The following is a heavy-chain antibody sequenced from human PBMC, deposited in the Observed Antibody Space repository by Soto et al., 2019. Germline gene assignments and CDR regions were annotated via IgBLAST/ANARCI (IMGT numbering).Heavy chain of an antibody. Sequence: SGGSLRLSCAASGFSFRTYAMGWVRQAPGKGLEWVSGISGSGGRTYYADSMKGRFIISRDNSKNTVYLQVNSLRAEDTAVYYCAKIAEAVAGTVYGSWGQGTLVTVSS. CDR2: ISGSGGRT. D-gene: IGHD6-19*01. J-gene: IGHJ5*02. CDR1: GFSFRTYA. CDR3: AKIAEAVAGTVYGS. V-gene: IGHV3-23*01.